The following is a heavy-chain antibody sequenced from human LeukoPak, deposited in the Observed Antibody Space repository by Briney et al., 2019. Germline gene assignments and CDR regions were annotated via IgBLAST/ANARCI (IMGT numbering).Heavy chain of an antibody. Sequence: GESLKISYKGSGYSFTSYWIGWVRQMPGKGLEWMGIIYPGDSDTRYSPSFQGQVTISADKSINTAYLQWSSLKASDTAMYYCTRQSADYLFDYWGQGTLVTVSS. CDR1: GYSFTSYW. V-gene: IGHV5-51*01. J-gene: IGHJ4*02. CDR2: IYPGDSDT. D-gene: IGHD4-11*01. CDR3: TRQSADYLFDY.